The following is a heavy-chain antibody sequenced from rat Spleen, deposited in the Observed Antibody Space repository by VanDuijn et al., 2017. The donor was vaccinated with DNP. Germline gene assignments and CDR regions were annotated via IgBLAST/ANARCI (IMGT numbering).Heavy chain of an antibody. Sequence: EVQLVESGGGLVQPGRSLKLSCVVSGMIFTDYHMAWVRQSPKKGLEWVASINYDGSSTNYRDSVKGRFTISRDNAKSNLYLQIDSLRSEDTATYYCARPDYWGQGVMVTVSS. V-gene: IGHV5-7*01. CDR3: ARPDY. CDR1: GMIFTDYH. CDR2: INYDGSST. J-gene: IGHJ2*01.